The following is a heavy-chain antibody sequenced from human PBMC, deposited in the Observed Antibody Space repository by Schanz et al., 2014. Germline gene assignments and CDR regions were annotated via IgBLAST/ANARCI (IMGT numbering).Heavy chain of an antibody. V-gene: IGHV3-NL1*01. Sequence: QAQLVESGGGVVQPGRSLRLSCAASGFTFSSYGMHWVRQAPGKGLEWVAAISGSGGSTYYADSVKGRFTISRDNSKNTLYLQMNSLSADDTAVFYCAKGMGYCSGGTCYDYYYYGLDVWGQGTTVTVSS. CDR2: ISGSGGST. D-gene: IGHD2-15*01. CDR1: GFTFSSYG. CDR3: AKGMGYCSGGTCYDYYYYGLDV. J-gene: IGHJ6*02.